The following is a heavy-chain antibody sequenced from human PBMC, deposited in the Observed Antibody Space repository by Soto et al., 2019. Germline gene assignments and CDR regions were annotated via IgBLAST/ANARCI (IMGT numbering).Heavy chain of an antibody. J-gene: IGHJ4*02. CDR2: INSDGSST. CDR1: GFTFSTYW. V-gene: IGHV3-74*01. Sequence: EVQLVEVGGGLVQPGASLRLSCAASGFTFSTYWMHWVRQVPGKGLMWVSRINSDGSSTTYADSAKGRFTISRDNAKNTLDLQMYSLRVEDTAVYFCTRATGSNSHFDYWGQGTLVTVSS. D-gene: IGHD4-4*01. CDR3: TRATGSNSHFDY.